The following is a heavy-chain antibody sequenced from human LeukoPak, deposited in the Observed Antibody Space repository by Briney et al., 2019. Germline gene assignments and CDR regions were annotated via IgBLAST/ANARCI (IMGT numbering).Heavy chain of an antibody. V-gene: IGHV4-61*01. CDR2: IYYSGST. D-gene: IGHD5-12*01. CDR3: ARDGVVATDYGMDV. Sequence: SETLSLTCTVSGGSVSSGSYYWSWIRQPPGKGLEWIGYIYYSGSTNYYPSLKSRVTISVDTSKNQFSLKLSSVTAADTAVYYCARDGVVATDYGMDVWGQGTTVTVSS. J-gene: IGHJ6*02. CDR1: GGSVSSGSYY.